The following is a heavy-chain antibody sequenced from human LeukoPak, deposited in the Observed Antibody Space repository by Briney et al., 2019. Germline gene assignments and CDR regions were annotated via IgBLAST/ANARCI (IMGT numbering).Heavy chain of an antibody. J-gene: IGHJ4*02. Sequence: SETLSLTCTVSGDSISSSSYYWGWIRQPPGKGLEWIGSIYYSGSTYYNPSLKSRVTISVDTSKNQFSLKLSSVTAADTAVYYCARQKYWGQLTWIQLWFDYWGQGTLVTVSS. CDR3: ARQKYWGQLTWIQLWFDY. D-gene: IGHD5-18*01. CDR1: GDSISSSSYY. CDR2: IYYSGST. V-gene: IGHV4-39*01.